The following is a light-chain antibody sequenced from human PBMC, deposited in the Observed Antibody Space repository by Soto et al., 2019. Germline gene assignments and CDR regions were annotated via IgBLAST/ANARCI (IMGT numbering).Light chain of an antibody. CDR2: RNN. CDR1: SSNIGSNY. CDR3: SSYTSTNTLAV. Sequence: QSVLTQPPSASGTPGQRVTISCSGSSSNIGSNYVYWYHQLPGTAPKLVIYRNNQRPSGVPDRISGSKSGTSASLAISGLRSEDEADYYCSSYTSTNTLAVFGTGTKLTVL. J-gene: IGLJ1*01. V-gene: IGLV1-47*01.